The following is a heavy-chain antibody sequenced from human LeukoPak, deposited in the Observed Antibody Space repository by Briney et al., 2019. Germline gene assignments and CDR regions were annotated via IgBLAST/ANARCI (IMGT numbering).Heavy chain of an antibody. J-gene: IGHJ6*03. Sequence: GGSLRLSCAASGFTFRSYAMSWVRLAPGKGLEWVSATTGSGGSTYYADSVKGRFTISRDNSKNTLYLQMNSLRAEDTAVYYCAKGVGYHYYMDGWGKGTTVTVSS. V-gene: IGHV3-23*01. CDR3: AKGVGYHYYMDG. CDR2: TTGSGGST. CDR1: GFTFRSYA.